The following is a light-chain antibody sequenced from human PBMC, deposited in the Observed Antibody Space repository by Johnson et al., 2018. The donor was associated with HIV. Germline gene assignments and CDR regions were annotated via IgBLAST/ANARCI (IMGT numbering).Light chain of an antibody. V-gene: IGLV1-51*01. CDR1: SSNIVNNY. J-gene: IGLJ1*01. CDR3: GTWDTSLRTGV. CDR2: DNN. Sequence: QLVLTQPPSVSAAPGQKVTISCSGSSSNIVNNYVSWYQQLPGTAPKLLIYDNNKRPSGIPDRFSGSKSGTSATLGITGLQTGDEADYYFGTWDTSLRTGVFGTVTKFTVL.